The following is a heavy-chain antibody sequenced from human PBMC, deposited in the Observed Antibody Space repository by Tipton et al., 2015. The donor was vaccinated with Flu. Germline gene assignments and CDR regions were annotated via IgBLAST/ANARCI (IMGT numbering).Heavy chain of an antibody. D-gene: IGHD4-11*01. CDR2: IFHTGST. Sequence: TLSLTCTVSGGSISRGSYYYNWIRQPAGEGLEWIGNIFHTGSTYHNPSLKGRVALSVDRSKNQFSLKVISVTAADTAVYYCARRDYSNYVSDPKNWFDPWGQGILVTVSS. CDR3: ARRDYSNYVSDPKNWFDP. CDR1: GGSISRGSYY. V-gene: IGHV4-61*09. J-gene: IGHJ5*02.